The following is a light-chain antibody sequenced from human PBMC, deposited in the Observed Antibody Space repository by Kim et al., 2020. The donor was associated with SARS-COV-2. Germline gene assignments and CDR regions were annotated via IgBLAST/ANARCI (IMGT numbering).Light chain of an antibody. V-gene: IGLV2-14*03. J-gene: IGLJ2*01. Sequence: QSVTRSCTGSSSDIGGYDYVSWYQQYPGKAPKLMIYDVSNRPSGVSDRFSGSKSGNTASLTISGLQTEDEADYYCSSYTTTSTPVVFGGGTQLTVL. CDR1: SSDIGGYDY. CDR2: DVS. CDR3: SSYTTTSTPVV.